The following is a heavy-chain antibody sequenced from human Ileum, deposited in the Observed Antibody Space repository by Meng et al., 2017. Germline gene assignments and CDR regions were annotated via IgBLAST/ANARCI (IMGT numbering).Heavy chain of an antibody. CDR1: GRSISSSDW. V-gene: IGHV4-4*02. J-gene: IGHJ4*02. Sequence: VQLQGSGRGLVGPEGSLSLPCAVSGRSISSSDWWKWVRQPPGKGLEWIAEMNLGGSPNYNPSLKSRVTMSVDKSNDHLSLQLTSVTAADTAVYYCAHIFDSWGQGTLVTVSS. CDR3: AHIFDS. CDR2: MNLGGSP.